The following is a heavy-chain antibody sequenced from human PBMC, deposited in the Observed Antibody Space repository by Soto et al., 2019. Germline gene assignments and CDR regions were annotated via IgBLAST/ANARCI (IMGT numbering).Heavy chain of an antibody. Sequence: EVQLLESGGGLVQPGGSLRLSCAASGFTFSTYAMSWVRQAPGKGLEWVSGIGGGGGSTYYADSVKGRFTISRDNSKNTLFLAMNSLGGHDPAVYFCAKFSFDLWEGFPPPCFWGQGTLVHR. J-gene: IGHJ4*02. D-gene: IGHD1-26*01. CDR3: AKFSFDLWEGFPPPCF. V-gene: IGHV3-23*01. CDR1: GFTFSTYA. CDR2: IGGGGGST.